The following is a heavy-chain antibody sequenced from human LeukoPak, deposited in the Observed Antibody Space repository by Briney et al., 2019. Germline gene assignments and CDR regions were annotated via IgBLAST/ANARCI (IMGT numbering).Heavy chain of an antibody. CDR1: GYTFTGYY. V-gene: IGHV1-2*02. CDR2: INPNSGGT. D-gene: IGHD6-19*01. CDR3: ARDPQEPRWLGIDY. J-gene: IGHJ4*02. Sequence: ASVKVSCKASGYTFTGYYMHWVRQAPGQGLEWMGWINPNSGGTNYAQKFQGRVTMTRDTSISTAYMELSRLRSDDTAVYYCARDPQEPRWLGIDYWGQGTLVTVSS.